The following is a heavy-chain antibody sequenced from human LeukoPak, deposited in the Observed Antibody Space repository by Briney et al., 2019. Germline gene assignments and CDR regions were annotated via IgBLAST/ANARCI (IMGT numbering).Heavy chain of an antibody. V-gene: IGHV1-3*01. CDR2: INAGNGNT. Sequence: GASVKVSCKASGYTFTSYAMHWVRQAPGQRLEWMGWINAGNGNTKYSQKFQGRVTITRDTSASTAYMELSSLRSEDTAVDYCAISGGRGVIRYYFDYWGQGTLVTVSS. J-gene: IGHJ4*02. D-gene: IGHD3-10*01. CDR1: GYTFTSYA. CDR3: AISGGRGVIRYYFDY.